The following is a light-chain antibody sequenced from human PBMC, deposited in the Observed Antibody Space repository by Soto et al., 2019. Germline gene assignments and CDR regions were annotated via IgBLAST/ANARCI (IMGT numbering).Light chain of an antibody. CDR1: QSLLHSRGYNF. CDR2: LGS. CDR3: MQALQTPPT. V-gene: IGKV2-28*01. J-gene: IGKJ2*01. Sequence: ETVMTQSPLSLPVTPGEPASNSCRSSQSLLHSRGYNFLDWYVQKPGQTPQLLIYLGSSRASGVPDRFSGRGSGTDFTLKISRVEAEDVGVYYCMQALQTPPTFGQGTKLEIK.